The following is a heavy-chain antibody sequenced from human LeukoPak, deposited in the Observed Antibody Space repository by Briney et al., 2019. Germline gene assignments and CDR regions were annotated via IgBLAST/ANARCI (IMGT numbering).Heavy chain of an antibody. D-gene: IGHD3-22*01. V-gene: IGHV3-7*03. CDR1: GFTFSSYW. Sequence: GGSLRLSCAASGFTFSSYWMTWVRQAPGKGLEWVANIKQDGSKKNYVDSVKGRFTISRDNAKNSLYLQMNSLRAGDTAVYYCATPLDYYDTSGYHQGGDWGQGTLVTVSS. CDR2: IKQDGSKK. CDR3: ATPLDYYDTSGYHQGGD. J-gene: IGHJ4*02.